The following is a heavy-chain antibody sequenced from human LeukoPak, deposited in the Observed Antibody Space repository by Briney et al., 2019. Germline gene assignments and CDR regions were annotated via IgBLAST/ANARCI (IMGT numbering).Heavy chain of an antibody. Sequence: ASVKVSCKVSGFTLADLSMHWVRQAPGQGLEWMGWINPNSGGTNYAQKFQGRVTMTRDTSISTAYMELSRLRSDDTAVYYCARDSLSDIVVVPAAMVSSMDVWGKGTTVTVSS. CDR2: INPNSGGT. J-gene: IGHJ6*03. CDR3: ARDSLSDIVVVPAAMVSSMDV. D-gene: IGHD2-2*01. CDR1: GFTLADLS. V-gene: IGHV1-2*02.